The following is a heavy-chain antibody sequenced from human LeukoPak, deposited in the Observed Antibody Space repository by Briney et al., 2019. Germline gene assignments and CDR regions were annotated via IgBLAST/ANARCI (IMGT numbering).Heavy chain of an antibody. V-gene: IGHV3-64*01. D-gene: IGHD3-3*01. CDR2: ISNGGGST. CDR1: GFTFSSYA. J-gene: IGHJ4*02. Sequence: GGSVRLSCAASGFTFSSYAMHWVRQAPGKGLEYVSAISNGGGSTHYANSVKGRFTISRDNSKNTLYLQMGSLRAEDMAVYYCARPYYDIWSAYVYWGQGALVTVSS. CDR3: ARPYYDIWSAYVY.